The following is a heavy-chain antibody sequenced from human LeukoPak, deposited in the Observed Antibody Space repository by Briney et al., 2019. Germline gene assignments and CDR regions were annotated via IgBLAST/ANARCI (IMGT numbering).Heavy chain of an antibody. CDR2: IYTSGST. CDR3: ARQTSGYSYGSGVWFDP. D-gene: IGHD5-18*01. V-gene: IGHV4-4*09. Sequence: SETLSLTCIVSGGSISSYYWSWIRQPPGKGLEWIGYIYTSGSTNYNPSLKSRVTISVDTSKNQFSLKLSSVTAADTAVYYCARQTSGYSYGSGVWFDPWGQGTLVTVSS. J-gene: IGHJ5*02. CDR1: GGSISSYY.